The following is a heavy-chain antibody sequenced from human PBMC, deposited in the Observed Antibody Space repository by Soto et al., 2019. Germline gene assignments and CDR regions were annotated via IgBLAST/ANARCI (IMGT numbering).Heavy chain of an antibody. CDR1: GGSISRGGYY. CDR2: IYYSGST. J-gene: IGHJ5*02. CDR3: ARDDYYDSSRWFDP. V-gene: IGHV4-31*03. Sequence: PSETLSLTCTVSGGSISRGGYYWSWIRQHPGKGLEWIGYIYYSGSTYYNPSLKSRVTISVDTSKNQFSLKLGSVTAADTAVYYCARDDYYDSSRWFDPWGQGTLVTVSS. D-gene: IGHD3-22*01.